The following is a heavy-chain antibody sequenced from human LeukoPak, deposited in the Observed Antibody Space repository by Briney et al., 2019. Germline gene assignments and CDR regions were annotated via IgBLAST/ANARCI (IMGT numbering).Heavy chain of an antibody. CDR3: ASFKRAAPQYYYYYMDV. V-gene: IGHV4-34*01. CDR2: TNHSGST. D-gene: IGHD6-25*01. CDR1: GGSFSGYD. J-gene: IGHJ6*03. Sequence: SETLSLTCAVYGGSFSGYDWSWIRQPPGKGLEWIGETNHSGSTKSLKSRVTQSLDTSKNQFSLKLSSVTAADTAVYYCASFKRAAPQYYYYYMDVWGKGTTVTVSS.